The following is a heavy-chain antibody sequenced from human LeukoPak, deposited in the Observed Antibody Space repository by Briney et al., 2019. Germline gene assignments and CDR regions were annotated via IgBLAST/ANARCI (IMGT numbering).Heavy chain of an antibody. Sequence: PSETLSLTCTVSGGSISSGSYYWCWIRQPAGKGLEWIGRIYTSGGTNYNPSLKSRVTISVDTSKNQFSLKLSSVTAADTAVYYCAREYRRATVTTHIDYWGQGTLVTVSS. CDR1: GGSISSGSYY. J-gene: IGHJ4*02. CDR2: IYTSGGT. V-gene: IGHV4-61*02. D-gene: IGHD4-17*01. CDR3: AREYRRATVTTHIDY.